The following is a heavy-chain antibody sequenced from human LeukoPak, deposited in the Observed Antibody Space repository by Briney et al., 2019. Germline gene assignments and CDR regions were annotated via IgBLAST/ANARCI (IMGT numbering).Heavy chain of an antibody. CDR3: ARVSGYYYYYYGMDV. D-gene: IGHD3-22*01. J-gene: IGHJ6*02. Sequence: GGSLRLSCAASGFTVSSNYMSLVRQAPGKGLEWVSVIYSGGSTYYADSVKGRFTISRDNSKNTLYLQMNSLRAEDTAVYYCARVSGYYYYYYGMDVWGQGTTVTVSS. CDR1: GFTVSSNY. V-gene: IGHV3-66*01. CDR2: IYSGGST.